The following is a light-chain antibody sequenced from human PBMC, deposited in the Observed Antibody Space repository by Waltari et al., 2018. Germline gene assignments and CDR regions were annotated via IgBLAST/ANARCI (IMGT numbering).Light chain of an antibody. CDR3: QAWDSSSVI. J-gene: IGLJ2*01. CDR2: QDN. V-gene: IGLV3-1*01. Sequence: SYELTQPPSVSVSPGQTASITCSGDKLGDKYACWYQQKPGQSPVLVIYQDNKRPSGIPERCAGSNSGNTATLTISGTEAMDEADYYCQAWDSSSVIFGGGTKLTVL. CDR1: KLGDKY.